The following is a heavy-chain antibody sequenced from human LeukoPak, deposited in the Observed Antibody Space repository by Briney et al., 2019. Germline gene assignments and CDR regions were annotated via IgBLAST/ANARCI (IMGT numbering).Heavy chain of an antibody. CDR2: IYYSGST. CDR3: ARPDAPYDFWSGYVY. CDR1: GGSISSYY. Sequence: SETLSLTCTVSGGSISSYYWSWIRQPPGKGLEWIGYIYYSGSTNYNPSLKSRVTISVDTSKNQFSLKLSSVTAADTAVYYCARPDAPYDFWSGYVYWGQGTLVTVSS. J-gene: IGHJ4*02. D-gene: IGHD3-3*01. V-gene: IGHV4-59*12.